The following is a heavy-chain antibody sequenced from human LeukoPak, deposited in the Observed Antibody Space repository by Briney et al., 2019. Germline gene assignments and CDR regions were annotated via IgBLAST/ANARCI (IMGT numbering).Heavy chain of an antibody. Sequence: ASVKVSCKASGYTFTGYYMHWARQAPGQGLEWMGRINPNSGGTNYAQKFQGRVTISVDTSKNQFSLKLSSVTAADTAVYYCARARYGSGSYPIDYWGQGTLVTVSS. CDR3: ARARYGSGSYPIDY. D-gene: IGHD3-10*01. J-gene: IGHJ4*02. CDR2: INPNSGGT. CDR1: GYTFTGYY. V-gene: IGHV1-2*06.